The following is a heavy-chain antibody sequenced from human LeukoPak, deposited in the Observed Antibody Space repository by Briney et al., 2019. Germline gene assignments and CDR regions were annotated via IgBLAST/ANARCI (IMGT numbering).Heavy chain of an antibody. CDR2: ISSSSSTI. Sequence: GGSLRLSCAASGFTFSSYSMNWVRQAPGKGLEWVSYISSSSSTIYYADSVKGRFTISRDNAKNSLYLQMNSLRAEDTAVYYCARRQICANGVCFDVSYYYYYYMDVWGKGTTVTVSS. V-gene: IGHV3-48*01. D-gene: IGHD2-8*01. CDR3: ARRQICANGVCFDVSYYYYYYMDV. J-gene: IGHJ6*03. CDR1: GFTFSSYS.